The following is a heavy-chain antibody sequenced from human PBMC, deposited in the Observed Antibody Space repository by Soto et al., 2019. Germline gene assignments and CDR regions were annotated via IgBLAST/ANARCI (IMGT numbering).Heavy chain of an antibody. D-gene: IGHD3-10*01. CDR1: GFTFSSFS. V-gene: IGHV3-48*01. CDR2: ISSSSSTI. J-gene: IGHJ4*02. Sequence: PGGSLRLSCAASGFTFSSFSMNWVRQAPGKGLEWVSYISSSSSTIYYADSVKGRFTISRDNAQNSLYLHMNTLRAEDTAVYYCARVYYGSGSYGVDYWGQGTLVTVSS. CDR3: ARVYYGSGSYGVDY.